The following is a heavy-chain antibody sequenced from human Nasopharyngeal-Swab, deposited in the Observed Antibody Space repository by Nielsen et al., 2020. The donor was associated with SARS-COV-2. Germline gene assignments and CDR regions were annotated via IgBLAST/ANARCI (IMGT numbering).Heavy chain of an antibody. Sequence: GESLKISCAASGFTFSSYWMSWVRQAPGKGLEWVAHIKQSGSRQYYVDSVKGRFTISRDNAKNSLSLQMNSLRAEDTAVYYCARYCSTTSCPRGFDYWGQGTLVTVSS. V-gene: IGHV3-7*01. D-gene: IGHD2-2*01. CDR3: ARYCSTTSCPRGFDY. CDR1: GFTFSSYW. CDR2: IKQSGSRQ. J-gene: IGHJ4*02.